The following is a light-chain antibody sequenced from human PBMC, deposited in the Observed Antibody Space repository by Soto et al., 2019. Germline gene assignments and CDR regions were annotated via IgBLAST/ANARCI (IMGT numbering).Light chain of an antibody. J-gene: IGLJ2*01. CDR3: QAWDSGTVV. V-gene: IGLV3-1*01. Sequence: SYELTQPPSVSVSPGQTANITCSGNTLGSKFVFWYQQKAGQSPMVVIYEDTKRPSGIPERFSASNSGNTATLTISGTQAMDEADFYCQAWDSGTVVFGGGTQLTVL. CDR1: TLGSKF. CDR2: EDT.